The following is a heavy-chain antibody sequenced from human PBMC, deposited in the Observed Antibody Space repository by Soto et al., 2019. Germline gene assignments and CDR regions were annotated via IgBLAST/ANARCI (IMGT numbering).Heavy chain of an antibody. CDR1: GFTFSTYG. CDR3: AKDYGDYEFDY. CDR2: ISYDGSNK. D-gene: IGHD4-17*01. Sequence: LRLSCAASGFTFSTYGMHWVRQTPGKGLEWVAVISYDGSNKYYADSVKGRFTISRDNSKNTLYLQMNSLRVEDTAVYYCAKDYGDYEFDYWGQGTLVTVSS. J-gene: IGHJ4*02. V-gene: IGHV3-30*18.